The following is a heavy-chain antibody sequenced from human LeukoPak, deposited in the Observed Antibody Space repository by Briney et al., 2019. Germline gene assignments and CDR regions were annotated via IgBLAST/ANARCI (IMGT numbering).Heavy chain of an antibody. J-gene: IGHJ4*02. V-gene: IGHV3-11*04. CDR2: ISSSGSTI. CDR1: GFTFSDYY. D-gene: IGHD6-13*01. CDR3: ARTSSSWYGTYDY. Sequence: PGGSLRLPCAASGFTFSDYYMSWIRQAPGKGLEWVSYISSSGSTIYYADSVKGRFTISRDNAKNSLYLQMNSLRAEGTAVYYCARTSSSWYGTYDYWAREPWSPSPQ.